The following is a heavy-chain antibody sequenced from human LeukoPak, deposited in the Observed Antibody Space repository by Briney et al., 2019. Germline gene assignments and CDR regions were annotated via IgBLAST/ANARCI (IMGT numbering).Heavy chain of an antibody. Sequence: PGGSLRLSCAASGFTFSSYWMSWVRQAPGKGLEWVANIKQDGSEKYYVDSVKGRFTISRDNAKNSLYLQMNSLRAEDTAVYYCAREDIAAAGDFDCWGQGTLVTVSS. V-gene: IGHV3-7*03. CDR3: AREDIAAAGDFDC. CDR2: IKQDGSEK. CDR1: GFTFSSYW. J-gene: IGHJ4*02. D-gene: IGHD6-13*01.